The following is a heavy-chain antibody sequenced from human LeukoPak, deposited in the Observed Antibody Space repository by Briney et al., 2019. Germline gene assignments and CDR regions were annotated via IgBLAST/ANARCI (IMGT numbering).Heavy chain of an antibody. V-gene: IGHV4-4*07. CDR3: ARDRGPGSYYFPRFDP. CDR1: GGSISSYY. J-gene: IGHJ5*02. CDR2: IYTSGST. Sequence: SETLSLTCTVSGGSISSYYWSWIRQPAGKGLEWIGRIYTSGSTNYNPSLKSRVTMSVDTSKNQFSLKLSSVTAADTAVYYCARDRGPGSYYFPRFDPWGQGTLVTVSS. D-gene: IGHD3-10*01.